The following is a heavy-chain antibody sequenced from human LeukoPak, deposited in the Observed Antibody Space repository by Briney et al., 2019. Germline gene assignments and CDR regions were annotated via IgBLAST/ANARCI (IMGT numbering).Heavy chain of an antibody. CDR3: ARAGSGSYCYDY. D-gene: IGHD1-26*01. CDR1: GYTFTSYA. J-gene: IGHJ4*02. Sequence: ASVTVSCTASGYTFTSYAMHWVRQAPGQRLEWMGWINAGNGNTKYSQKFQGRVTITRDTSASTAYMELSSLRSEDTAVYYCARAGSGSYCYDYWGQGTLVTVSS. V-gene: IGHV1-3*01. CDR2: INAGNGNT.